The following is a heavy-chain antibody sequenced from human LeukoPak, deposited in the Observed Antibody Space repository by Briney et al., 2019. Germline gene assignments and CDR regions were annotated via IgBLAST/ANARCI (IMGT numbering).Heavy chain of an antibody. CDR1: GFTFSSYA. CDR2: ISTTGDST. CDR3: ATPRRADYFDY. V-gene: IGHV3-23*01. J-gene: IGHJ4*02. Sequence: GGSLRLSCAASGFTFSSYALSWVRQAPGKGLKWVSVISTTGDSTYYADSVKGRFTISRDNSKNTMYLKMNSLRAEDTAVYYCATPRRADYFDYWGQGTLVTVSS.